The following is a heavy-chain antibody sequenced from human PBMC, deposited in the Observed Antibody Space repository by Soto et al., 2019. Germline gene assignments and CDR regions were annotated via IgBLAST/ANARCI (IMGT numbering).Heavy chain of an antibody. CDR3: ARGYRPSGYSSSWVFDY. CDR1: GGSINSGGYY. V-gene: IGHV4-31*03. CDR2: IFYSGST. J-gene: IGHJ4*02. Sequence: QVQLQESGPGLVQPSQTLSLICTVSGGSINSGGYYWNWIRQHPRTGLEWIGSIFYSGSTYYNPFLRSRVTISADTSDNQFSLTLTSVSAADTAVYFCARGYRPSGYSSSWVFDYWGQGTLVDVSP. D-gene: IGHD6-13*01.